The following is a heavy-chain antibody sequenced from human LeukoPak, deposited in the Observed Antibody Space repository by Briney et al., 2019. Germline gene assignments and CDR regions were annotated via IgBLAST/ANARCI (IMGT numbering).Heavy chain of an antibody. J-gene: IGHJ5*02. CDR2: IIPIFGTA. CDR3: ARHTAMVPNNWFDP. V-gene: IGHV1-69*13. Sequence: GASVKVSCKASGYTFTSYGISWVRQAPGQGLEWMGGIIPIFGTANYAQKFQGRVTITADESTSTAYMELSSLRSEDTAVYYCARHTAMVPNNWFDPWGQGTLATVSS. CDR1: GYTFTSYG. D-gene: IGHD5-18*01.